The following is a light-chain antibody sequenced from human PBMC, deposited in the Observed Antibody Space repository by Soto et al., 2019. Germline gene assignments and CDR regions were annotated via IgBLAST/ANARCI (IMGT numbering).Light chain of an antibody. CDR3: QQYDKWPRT. J-gene: IGKJ1*01. CDR1: QSVSSN. Sequence: EIVMTQSPATLSVSPGERATLSCRASQSVSSNLAWYQQKPGQAPRLLIYGASTRATGIPARFTAGGSGTEFTLTISSLQSDDLAVYYCQQYDKWPRTFGQGTKVDIK. CDR2: GAS. V-gene: IGKV3-15*01.